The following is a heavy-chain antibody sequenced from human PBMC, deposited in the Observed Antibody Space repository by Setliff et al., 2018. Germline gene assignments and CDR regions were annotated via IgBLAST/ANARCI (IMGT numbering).Heavy chain of an antibody. D-gene: IGHD5-12*01. J-gene: IGHJ3*01. CDR2: IIPVIDTT. Sequence: ASVKVSCKASGGAFSSYALSWVRQAPGQGLEWMGRIIPVIDTTDYAQNFQGRVTITADELTRTVYMELSSLRSEDTAIYYCARGRDGYTSNAFEFWGQGTMVTVS. V-gene: IGHV1-69*11. CDR3: ARGRDGYTSNAFEF. CDR1: GGAFSSYA.